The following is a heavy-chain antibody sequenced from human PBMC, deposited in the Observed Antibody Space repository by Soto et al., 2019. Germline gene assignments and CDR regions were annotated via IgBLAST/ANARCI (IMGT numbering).Heavy chain of an antibody. V-gene: IGHV3-23*01. Sequence: EVQLLESGGDLVQPGGSLRLSCAASGFMFSSHAMSWVRQAPGKGLEWVSSISSGGDRTYYADSVKGRFTVSRANLKNTLSLKMDSLRAQDTATLYCTQIGQMGNWFFDYCAQGTLVTVA. CDR1: GFMFSSHA. J-gene: IGHJ4*02. D-gene: IGHD1-1*01. CDR2: ISSGGDRT. CDR3: TQIGQMGNWFFDY.